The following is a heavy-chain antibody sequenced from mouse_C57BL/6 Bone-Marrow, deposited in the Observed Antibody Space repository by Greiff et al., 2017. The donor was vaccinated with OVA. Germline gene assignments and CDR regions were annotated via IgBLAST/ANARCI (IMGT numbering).Heavy chain of an antibody. Sequence: VQLQQPGAELVKPGASVKLSCKASGYTFTSYWMQWVKQRPGQGLEWIGEIDPSDSYTNYNQKFKGKATLTVDTSSSTAYMQLSSLTSEDSAVYYCARSPSPYYYGSSYEDYWGQGTTRTVAS. D-gene: IGHD1-1*01. V-gene: IGHV1-50*01. CDR1: GYTFTSYW. CDR3: ARSPSPYYYGSSYEDY. J-gene: IGHJ2*01. CDR2: IDPSDSYT.